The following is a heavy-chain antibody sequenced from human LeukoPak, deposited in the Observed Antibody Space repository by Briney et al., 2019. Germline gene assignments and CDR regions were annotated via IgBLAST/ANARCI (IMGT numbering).Heavy chain of an antibody. Sequence: GASVKVSCTTSGYTFTAYKMHWVRQAPGQGLEWIGIINPSGGDTSYAQKFQGRVTMTSDTSTSTVYLELSSLRSDDTAVYYCAREFNSGTFFPWGQGTLVTVSS. D-gene: IGHD3-10*01. J-gene: IGHJ5*02. V-gene: IGHV1-46*01. CDR2: INPSGGDT. CDR1: GYTFTAYK. CDR3: AREFNSGTFFP.